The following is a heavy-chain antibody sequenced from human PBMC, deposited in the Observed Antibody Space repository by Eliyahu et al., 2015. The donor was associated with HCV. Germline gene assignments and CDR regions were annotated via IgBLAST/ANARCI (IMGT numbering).Heavy chain of an antibody. CDR2: ISGSGGST. CDR3: AKVENYYDSSDNHLGY. CDR1: GFTFSSYA. V-gene: IGHV3-23*01. J-gene: IGHJ4*02. D-gene: IGHD3-22*01. Sequence: EVQLLESGGGLVQPGGSLRLSCAASGFTFSSYAMSWVRQAPGKGLEWVSAISGSGGSTYYADSVKGRFTISRDNSKNTLYLQMNSLRAEDTAVYYCAKVENYYDSSDNHLGYWGQGTLVTVSS.